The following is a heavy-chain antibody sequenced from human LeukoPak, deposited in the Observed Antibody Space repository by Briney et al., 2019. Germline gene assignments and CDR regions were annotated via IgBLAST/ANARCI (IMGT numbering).Heavy chain of an antibody. CDR3: AKAPSGGYFQH. CDR1: GFTFSNYS. Sequence: GGSLRLSCAASGFTFSNYSMNWVRQAPGKGLEWVSSISAGDSYIYSADSVKGRFTISRDNAKNSLYLQMNSLRAEDTAVYYCAKAPSGGYFQHWGQGTLVTVSS. CDR2: ISAGDSYI. J-gene: IGHJ1*01. D-gene: IGHD3-3*01. V-gene: IGHV3-21*01.